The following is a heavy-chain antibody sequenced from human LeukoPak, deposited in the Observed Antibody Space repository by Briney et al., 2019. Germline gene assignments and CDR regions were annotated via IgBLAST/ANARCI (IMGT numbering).Heavy chain of an antibody. D-gene: IGHD2-15*01. J-gene: IGHJ4*02. Sequence: GGSLRLSCAASGFSFSDFTMTWVRQAPGKGLEWVSGIRANSNMRFYLESVRGRFTISRDNSKNTLFLQMDSLRVDDTAVYFCAKDQEDRGYPSSFDFRGQGTLATVSS. CDR1: GFSFSDFT. CDR2: IRANSNMR. V-gene: IGHV3-23*01. CDR3: AKDQEDRGYPSSFDF.